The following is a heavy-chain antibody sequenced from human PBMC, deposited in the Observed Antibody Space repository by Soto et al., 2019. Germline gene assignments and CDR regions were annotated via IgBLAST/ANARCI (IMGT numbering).Heavy chain of an antibody. Sequence: ASVKVSCKASGYTFTSYDINWVRQATGQGLEWMGWMNPNSGNTGYAQKFHGRVTMTRNTSISTAYMELSSLRSEDTAVYYCARIVGAKIHYYYGMDVWGQGTTVTVSS. J-gene: IGHJ6*02. CDR2: MNPNSGNT. D-gene: IGHD1-26*01. CDR3: ARIVGAKIHYYYGMDV. V-gene: IGHV1-8*01. CDR1: GYTFTSYD.